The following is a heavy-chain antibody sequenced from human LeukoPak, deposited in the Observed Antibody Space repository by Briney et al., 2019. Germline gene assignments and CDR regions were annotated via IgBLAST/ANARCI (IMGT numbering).Heavy chain of an antibody. CDR2: ISSSSTTV. Sequence: GGSLRLSCAASGFTFTDHFMSWIREAPGKGLEWGSYISSSSTTVDYADSVRGRFTISRDNARTALYLEMNSLRAEDTAVYYCARRACSGGSCLLSLPFDAFDVWGQGTMVTVSS. J-gene: IGHJ3*01. CDR1: GFTFTDHF. D-gene: IGHD2-15*01. CDR3: ARRACSGGSCLLSLPFDAFDV. V-gene: IGHV3-11*01.